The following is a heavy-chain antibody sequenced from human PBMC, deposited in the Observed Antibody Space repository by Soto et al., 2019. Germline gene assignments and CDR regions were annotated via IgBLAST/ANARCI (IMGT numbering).Heavy chain of an antibody. D-gene: IGHD6-19*01. CDR3: ASTYYTSGWYLDY. J-gene: IGHJ4*02. Sequence: SETLSLTCTVSGGSISSSSYYWGWIRQPPGRGLEWIGSIYYSGSTYYNPSLKSRVTMSVDTSKNQFSLRLSSVTAADTAVYYCASTYYTSGWYLDYWGQGTLVTVSS. CDR2: IYYSGST. CDR1: GGSISSSSYY. V-gene: IGHV4-39*01.